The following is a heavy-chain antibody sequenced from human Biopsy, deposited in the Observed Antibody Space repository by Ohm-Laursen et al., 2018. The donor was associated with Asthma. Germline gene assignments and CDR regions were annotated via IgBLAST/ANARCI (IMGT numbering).Heavy chain of an antibody. CDR3: AKDTLSSSWKWFDP. V-gene: IGHV3-9*01. CDR1: GFAFDDSA. CDR2: ISWNSVTV. Sequence: SLRLSCAASGFAFDDSAMHWVRQAPGRGLEWVAGISWNSVTVDYAASVKGRFTISRDNAKNSLDLEMNSLRSEDTALYYCAKDTLSSSWKWFDPWGQGAMVNVST. J-gene: IGHJ5*02. D-gene: IGHD2-2*01.